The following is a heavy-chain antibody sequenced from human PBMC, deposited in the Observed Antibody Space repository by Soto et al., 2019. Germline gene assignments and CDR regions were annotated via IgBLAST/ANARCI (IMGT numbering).Heavy chain of an antibody. J-gene: IGHJ6*02. V-gene: IGHV3-23*01. CDR2: ISGSGGST. Sequence: GGSLRLSCAASGFTFSSYAMSWVRQAPGKGLEWVSAISGSGGSTYYADSVKGRFTISRDNSKNTLYLQMNSLRAEDTAVYYCAKDREGYPLGNGMDVWGQGTTVTVSS. CDR1: GFTFSSYA. D-gene: IGHD7-27*01. CDR3: AKDREGYPLGNGMDV.